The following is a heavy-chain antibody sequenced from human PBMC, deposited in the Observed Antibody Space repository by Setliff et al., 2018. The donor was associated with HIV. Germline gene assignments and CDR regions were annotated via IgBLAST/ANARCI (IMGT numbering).Heavy chain of an antibody. V-gene: IGHV3-30*02. CDR1: GFTFSSHG. CDR3: ARDPPTAGWYFDL. Sequence: GRSLRLSCAASGFTFSSHGMYWVRQAPGKGLEWVASIRYEGSNEDYVDSVKGRFTISRDNAKNTVHLQMISLRADDTAVYYCARDPPTAGWYFDLWGRGTLVTVSS. D-gene: IGHD6-19*01. J-gene: IGHJ2*01. CDR2: IRYEGSNE.